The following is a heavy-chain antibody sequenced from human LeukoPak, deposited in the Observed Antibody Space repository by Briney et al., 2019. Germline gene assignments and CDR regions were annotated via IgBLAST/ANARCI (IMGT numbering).Heavy chain of an antibody. J-gene: IGHJ3*02. CDR3: ARDGPPYDSSGYYFGAFDI. Sequence: PGGSLRLSCAASGFTFSSYGMNWVRQAPGKGLEWVSYISSSGSTIYYADSVKGRFTISRDNAKNSLYLQMNSLRAEDTAVYYCARDGPPYDSSGYYFGAFDIWGQGTMVTVSS. CDR1: GFTFSSYG. CDR2: ISSSGSTI. D-gene: IGHD3-22*01. V-gene: IGHV3-48*03.